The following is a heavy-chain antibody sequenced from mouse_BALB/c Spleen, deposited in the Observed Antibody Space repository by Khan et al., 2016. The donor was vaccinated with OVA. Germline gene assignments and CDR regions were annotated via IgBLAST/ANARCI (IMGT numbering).Heavy chain of an antibody. CDR1: GYSITSGYF. D-gene: IGHD3-1*01. CDR3: ARGGSSGPAWFAY. CDR2: IRYDGNS. Sequence: EVQLQESGPGLVKPSQSLSLTCSVTGYSITSGYFWNWLRPFPGNKLEWMGSIRYDGNSNYNPSLKNRLSITRATSKNQFFMKLNSVTPEDTATYYCARGGSSGPAWFAYWGQGTLVTVSA. J-gene: IGHJ3*01. V-gene: IGHV3-6*02.